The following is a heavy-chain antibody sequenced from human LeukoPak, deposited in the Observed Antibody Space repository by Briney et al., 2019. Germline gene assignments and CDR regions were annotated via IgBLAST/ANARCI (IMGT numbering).Heavy chain of an antibody. J-gene: IGHJ4*02. CDR2: IKQDGTKE. V-gene: IGHV3-7*01. CDR3: TRVVCSGTSCYSAFQY. D-gene: IGHD2-15*01. Sequence: GGSLRLSCAASTFTFSRYWMTWVRQAPGKGLEWVANIKQDGTKEYYVDSVEGRFTISRDNAKNSLFLQMNSLGAEDTAVYFCTRVVCSGTSCYSAFQYWGQGTLVTVSS. CDR1: TFTFSRYW.